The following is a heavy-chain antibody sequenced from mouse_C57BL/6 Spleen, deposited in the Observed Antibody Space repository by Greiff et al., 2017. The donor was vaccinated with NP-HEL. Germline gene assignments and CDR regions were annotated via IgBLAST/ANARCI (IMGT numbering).Heavy chain of an antibody. V-gene: IGHV5-17*01. D-gene: IGHD1-1*01. CDR1: GFTFSDYG. J-gene: IGHJ3*01. Sequence: VQLKESGGGLVKPGGSLKLSCAASGFTFSDYGMHWVRQAPEKGLEWVAYISSGSSTIYYADTVKGRFTISRDNAKNTLFLQMTSLRSEDTAMYYCARGDYGSSPGWFAYWGQGTLVTVSA. CDR3: ARGDYGSSPGWFAY. CDR2: ISSGSSTI.